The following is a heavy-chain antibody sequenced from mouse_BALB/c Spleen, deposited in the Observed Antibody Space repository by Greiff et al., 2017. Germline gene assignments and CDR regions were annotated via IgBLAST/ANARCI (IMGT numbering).Heavy chain of an antibody. CDR1: GFNIKDTY. CDR3: ASDDYSFFAY. CDR2: IDPANGNT. D-gene: IGHD2-4*01. V-gene: IGHV14-3*02. Sequence: EVQLQQSGAELVKPGASVKLSCTASGFNIKDTYMPWVKQRPEQGLEWIGRIDPANGNTKYDPKFQGKATITADTSSNTAYLQLSSLTSEDTAVYYCASDDYSFFAYWGKGTLVTVAA. J-gene: IGHJ3*01.